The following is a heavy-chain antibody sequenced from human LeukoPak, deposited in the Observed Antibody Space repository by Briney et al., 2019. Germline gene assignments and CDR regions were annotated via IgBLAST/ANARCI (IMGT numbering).Heavy chain of an antibody. CDR2: ISYDGSNK. Sequence: PGGSLRLSCAASGFTFSSYAMHWVRQAPGKGLEWVAVISYDGSNKYYADSVKGRFTISRDNSKNTLYLQMNSLRAEDTAVYYCARDGPLAYYYDRLYYYYGMDVWGQGTTVTVSS. J-gene: IGHJ6*02. V-gene: IGHV3-30-3*01. CDR1: GFTFSSYA. CDR3: ARDGPLAYYYDRLYYYYGMDV. D-gene: IGHD3-22*01.